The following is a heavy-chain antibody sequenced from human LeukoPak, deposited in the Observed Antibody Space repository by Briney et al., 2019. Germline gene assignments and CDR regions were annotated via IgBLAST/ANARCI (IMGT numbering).Heavy chain of an antibody. CDR1: GGSFSGYY. D-gene: IGHD6-13*01. CDR3: ARGAYSSSWDHTTRLYNWFDP. V-gene: IGHV4-34*01. J-gene: IGHJ5*02. CDR2: INHSGST. Sequence: SETLSLTCAVYGGSFSGYYWSWIRQPPGKGLEWIGEINHSGSTNYNPSLKSRVTISVDTSKNQFSLKLSSVTAADTAVYYCARGAYSSSWDHTTRLYNWFDPRGQGTLVTVSS.